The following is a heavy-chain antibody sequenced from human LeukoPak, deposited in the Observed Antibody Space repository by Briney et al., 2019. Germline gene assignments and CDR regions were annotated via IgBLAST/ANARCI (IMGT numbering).Heavy chain of an antibody. CDR1: GFTFRSYA. CDR3: ARYTYYYDSGSHYYLYYFDY. J-gene: IGHJ4*02. D-gene: IGHD3-22*01. Sequence: PGGSLRLSCAASGFTFRSYAMSWVRQAPGKGLEWVSAISDSGGSTYYADSVKGRFTISRDISKNTLYLQMNSLRAEDTAVYYCARYTYYYDSGSHYYLYYFDYWGQGTLVTVSS. V-gene: IGHV3-23*01. CDR2: ISDSGGST.